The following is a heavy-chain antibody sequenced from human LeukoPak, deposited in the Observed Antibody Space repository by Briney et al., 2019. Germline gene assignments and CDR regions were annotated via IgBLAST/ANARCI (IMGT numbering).Heavy chain of an antibody. CDR2: ISYDGSDK. D-gene: IGHD6-13*01. CDR3: AKLSSAGTDDY. Sequence: GGSLRLSCAASGFSFSRNGMHWVRQAPGKGLEWVAVISYDGSDKYHADSVKGRFTISRDNSKNTLYLQMNSLRAEDTAVYYCAKLSSAGTDDYWGQRTLVTVSS. J-gene: IGHJ4*02. CDR1: GFSFSRNG. V-gene: IGHV3-30*18.